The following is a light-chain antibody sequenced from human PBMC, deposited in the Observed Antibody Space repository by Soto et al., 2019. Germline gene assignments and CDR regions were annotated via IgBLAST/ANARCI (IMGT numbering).Light chain of an antibody. J-gene: IGLJ1*01. CDR1: SSNIGSNT. CDR3: AAWEDRLDVYV. Sequence: QSVLTQPPSASGTPGQVVAISCSGSSSNIGSNTVTWYQQLPGTAPKLLIYSTSQRSSGVTGRFSGSKSGASASLSISGLQSEDEADYYCAAWEDRLDVYVFGTGTKLTVL. CDR2: STS. V-gene: IGLV1-44*01.